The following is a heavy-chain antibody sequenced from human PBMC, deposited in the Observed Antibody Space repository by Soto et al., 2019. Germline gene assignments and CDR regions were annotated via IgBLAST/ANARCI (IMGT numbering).Heavy chain of an antibody. CDR1: GGSISSGGYY. J-gene: IGHJ3*02. V-gene: IGHV4-61*08. D-gene: IGHD3-3*01. CDR3: AGEILSTISNGFDAFDI. CDR2: IYYSGST. Sequence: PSETLSLTCTVSGGSISSGGYYWSWIRQPPGKGLEWIGYIYYSGSTNYNPSLKSRVTISVDTSKNQFSLKLSSVTAADTAVYYCAGEILSTISNGFDAFDIWGQGTMVTVSS.